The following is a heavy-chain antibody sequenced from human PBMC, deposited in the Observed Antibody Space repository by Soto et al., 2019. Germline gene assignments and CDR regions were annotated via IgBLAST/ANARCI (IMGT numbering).Heavy chain of an antibody. CDR2: IIPIFGTA. CDR1: GGTFSSYA. J-gene: IGHJ6*02. CDR3: AGFTIFGVANPYYYYGMDV. V-gene: IGHV1-69*13. Sequence: SVKVSSKASGGTFSSYARCWVCQAPGQGLEWMGGIIPIFGTANYAQKFQGRVTITADESTSTAYMELSSLRSEDTAVYYCAGFTIFGVANPYYYYGMDVWGQGTTVTVS. D-gene: IGHD3-3*01.